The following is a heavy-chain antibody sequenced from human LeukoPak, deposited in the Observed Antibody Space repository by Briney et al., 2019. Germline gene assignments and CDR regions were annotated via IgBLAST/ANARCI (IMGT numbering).Heavy chain of an antibody. D-gene: IGHD2-21*02. CDR2: IYYTGRT. CDR1: GGSIIDYY. CDR3: ARDFGACQNDVFDI. J-gene: IGHJ3*02. Sequence: PSETLSLTCTVSGGSIIDYYWSWIRRPPGKALEWIGHIYYTGRTNYNPSLRSGVTISVDTSKNQFSLKLNSVTAADTAVYYCARDFGACQNDVFDIWGQGTMVTVSS. V-gene: IGHV4-59*01.